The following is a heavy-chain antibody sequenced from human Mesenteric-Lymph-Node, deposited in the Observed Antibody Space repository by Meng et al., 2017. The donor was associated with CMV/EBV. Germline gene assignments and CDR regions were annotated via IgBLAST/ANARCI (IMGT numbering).Heavy chain of an antibody. CDR2: IKSKSDGGTT. CDR3: AAPYSGCLRD. J-gene: IGHJ4*02. D-gene: IGHD1-26*01. Sequence: GGSLRLSCAGSGFTFINDWMSWVRQAPGKGLEWVGSIKSKSDGGTTDYAAPVKGRFTSSKDDSKNTVYLQMNSLKTEDTAVYYCAAPYSGCLRDWGQGTVVTVSS. V-gene: IGHV3-15*01. CDR1: GFTFINDW.